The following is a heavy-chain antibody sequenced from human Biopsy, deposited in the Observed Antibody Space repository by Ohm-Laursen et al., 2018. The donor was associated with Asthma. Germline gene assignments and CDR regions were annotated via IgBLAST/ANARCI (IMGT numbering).Heavy chain of an antibody. CDR2: ISSLSRYK. CDR1: GFTFSSYS. D-gene: IGHD3-10*01. Sequence: SLRLSCSASGFTFSSYSMNWVRQAPGKGLEWVSSISSLSRYKYYSDSLRGRVTISRDNAKSSLHLQMSSLRAEDTAVYFCARDFTIGSGSPFHFWGPGTLVTVSS. J-gene: IGHJ4*01. CDR3: ARDFTIGSGSPFHF. V-gene: IGHV3-21*01.